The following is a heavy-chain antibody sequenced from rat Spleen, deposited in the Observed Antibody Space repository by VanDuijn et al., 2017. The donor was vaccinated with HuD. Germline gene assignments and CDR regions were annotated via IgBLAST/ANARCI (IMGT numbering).Heavy chain of an antibody. J-gene: IGHJ2*01. V-gene: IGHV2-15*01. CDR3: TRGPPRDDDSYYYGYYFDY. Sequence: QVQLKESGPGLVQPSQTLSLTCTVSGFSLSSHGVAWVRQPPGKGLEWMGAIWSGGSTDYNSVLKSRLSISRDTSKNQVFLKMNSLQTEDTAIYFCTRGPPRDDDSYYYGYYFDYWGQGVMVPVST. CDR2: IWSGGST. CDR1: GFSLSSHG. D-gene: IGHD1-12*02.